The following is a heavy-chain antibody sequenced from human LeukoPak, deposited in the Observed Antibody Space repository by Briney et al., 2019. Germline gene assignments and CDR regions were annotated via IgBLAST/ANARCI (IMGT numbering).Heavy chain of an antibody. V-gene: IGHV3-53*01. Sequence: GGSLRLSCAASGFTVSSNFMSWVRQAPGKGLEWVSVIYSGGTTYYADSVKGRFTISRDNSRNTLYLQMNSLRAEDTAVYYCARDGYGNNYMDVWGKGTTVTVS. J-gene: IGHJ6*03. D-gene: IGHD1/OR15-1a*01. CDR1: GFTVSSNF. CDR2: IYSGGTT. CDR3: ARDGYGNNYMDV.